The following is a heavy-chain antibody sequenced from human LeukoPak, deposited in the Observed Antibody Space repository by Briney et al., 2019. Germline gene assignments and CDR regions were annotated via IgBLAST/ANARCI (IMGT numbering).Heavy chain of an antibody. Sequence: GGSLRLSCAASGFTFTSYAMSWVRQAPGKGLEWVANIKQDGSEKYYVDSVKGRFTISRDNAKNSLYLQMNSLRAEDTAVYYCARIGENYYYYMDVWGKGTTVTVSS. CDR3: ARIGENYYYYMDV. J-gene: IGHJ6*03. D-gene: IGHD4-17*01. CDR1: GFTFTSYA. V-gene: IGHV3-7*01. CDR2: IKQDGSEK.